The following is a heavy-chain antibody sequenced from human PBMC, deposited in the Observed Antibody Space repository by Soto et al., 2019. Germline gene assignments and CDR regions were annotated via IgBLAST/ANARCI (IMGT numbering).Heavy chain of an antibody. J-gene: IGHJ5*02. CDR3: AGKGYCTNGQMPICGGWFDP. CDR1: GGTFSSYA. V-gene: IGHV1-69*01. D-gene: IGHD2-8*01. CDR2: IIPIFGTA. Sequence: QVQLVQSGAEVKKPGSSVKVSCKASGGTFSSYAISWVRQAPGQGLKWMGGIIPIFGTANYAQKFQGRVTITADESTSTAYMELSSLRSEDTAVYYCAGKGYCTNGQMPICGGWFDPWGQGTLVTVSS.